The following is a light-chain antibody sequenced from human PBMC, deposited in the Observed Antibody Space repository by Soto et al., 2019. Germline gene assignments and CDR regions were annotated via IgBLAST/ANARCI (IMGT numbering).Light chain of an antibody. J-gene: IGKJ1*01. CDR1: QSISSSY. V-gene: IGKV3-20*01. Sequence: EILLTQSPGTLSLSPGERTTLSCRASQSISSSYLAWYQQKPDQAPRLLVYGASSRATGIPDRFSGSGSGTDFTLTISRLEPEDFALYYCQQYSSTFWTLGQGTKV. CDR2: GAS. CDR3: QQYSSTFWT.